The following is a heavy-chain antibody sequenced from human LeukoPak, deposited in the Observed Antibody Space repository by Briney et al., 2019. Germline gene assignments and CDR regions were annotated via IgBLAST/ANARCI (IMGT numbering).Heavy chain of an antibody. Sequence: GGSLRLSCAASGFTFSTYWMSWVRQAPGKGLEWVANIKQDGSEKYYVVSVKGRFTISRDDAKNSLYLQMNSLRAEDTAVYYCAKTGNSRFDYWGQGTLVTVSS. CDR3: AKTGNSRFDY. CDR1: GFTFSTYW. CDR2: IKQDGSEK. J-gene: IGHJ4*02. D-gene: IGHD4-23*01. V-gene: IGHV3-7*03.